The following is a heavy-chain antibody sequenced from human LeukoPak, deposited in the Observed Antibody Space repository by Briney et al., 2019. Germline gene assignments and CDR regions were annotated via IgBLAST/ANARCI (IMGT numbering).Heavy chain of an antibody. V-gene: IGHV4-39*01. Sequence: SETLSLTCTVSGGSISSSSYYWGWIRQPPGKGLEWIGSVYYSGSTYYNPSLKSRVTISVDTSKSQFSLQLNSVTPEDTAVYYCARETGQELLDIWGQGTMVTVSS. CDR1: GGSISSSSYY. CDR2: VYYSGST. CDR3: ARETGQELLDI. J-gene: IGHJ3*02. D-gene: IGHD1-14*01.